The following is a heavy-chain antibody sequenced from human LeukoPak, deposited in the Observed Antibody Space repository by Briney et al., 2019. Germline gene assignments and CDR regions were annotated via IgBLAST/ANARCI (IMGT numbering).Heavy chain of an antibody. CDR2: IYHSGGT. CDR3: ARYSSGNNWFDP. J-gene: IGHJ5*02. CDR1: GGSISSGGYS. D-gene: IGHD6-19*01. V-gene: IGHV4-30-2*01. Sequence: SETLSLTCNVSGGSISSGGYSWSWIRQPPGKGLEWIGYIYHSGGTYYNPSLKSRVTISVDRSKNQFSLKLSSVTAADTAVYYCARYSSGNNWFDPWGQGTLVTVSS.